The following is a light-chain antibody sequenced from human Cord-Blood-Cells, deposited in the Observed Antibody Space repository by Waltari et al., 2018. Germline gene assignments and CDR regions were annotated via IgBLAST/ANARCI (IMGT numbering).Light chain of an antibody. CDR3: QVWDSSSDHAV. Sequence: SYVLTQPPSVSVAPGKTARITCGGNNIGSKSVHWYQQKPGQAPALVIYYDSDRPSGIPERFSGSNSGNTATLTISRVEAGDEADYYCQVWDSSSDHAVFGGGTQLTVL. J-gene: IGLJ7*01. CDR2: YDS. CDR1: NIGSKS. V-gene: IGLV3-21*04.